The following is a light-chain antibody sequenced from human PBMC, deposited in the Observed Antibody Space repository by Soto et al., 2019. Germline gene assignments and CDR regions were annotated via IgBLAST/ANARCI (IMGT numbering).Light chain of an antibody. J-gene: IGLJ1*01. V-gene: IGLV2-8*01. CDR2: EVN. Sequence: QSALTQPPSASGSPGQSVTISCTGTSSDVGGCRFVSWYQQFPGKAPQLIIYEVNKRPSGVPDRFSGSKSGNSASLTISGLQAEDEADYYCSSCAGSNNPYVFGTGTKVTVL. CDR3: SSCAGSNNPYV. CDR1: SSDVGGCRF.